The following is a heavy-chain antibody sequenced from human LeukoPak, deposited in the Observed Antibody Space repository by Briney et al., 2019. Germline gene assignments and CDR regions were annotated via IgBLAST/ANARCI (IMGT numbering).Heavy chain of an antibody. CDR1: GYTFTGYY. Sequence: EASVKVSCKASGYTFTGYYMHWVRQAPGQGLEWMGWINPNSGGTNYAQKFQGRVTMTRDTSISTAYMELSRLRSDDTAVYYCARDRGSSYDDNMDVWGKGTTVTVSS. CDR3: ARDRGSSYDDNMDV. CDR2: INPNSGGT. V-gene: IGHV1-2*02. J-gene: IGHJ6*03. D-gene: IGHD3-10*01.